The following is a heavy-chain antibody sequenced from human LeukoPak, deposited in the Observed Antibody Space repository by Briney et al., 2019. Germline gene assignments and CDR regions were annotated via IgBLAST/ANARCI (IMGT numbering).Heavy chain of an antibody. CDR3: ARIGYYDSSGYYYDHFDY. Sequence: ESRPALVKPTQPPTQTPTFSGSSLSTSRLRVSWISQPPRMVLEVLARTDWADDKYYSTSLKARLTISKDTSKNQVVFTMTNMDPVDTATYYCARIGYYDSSGYYYDHFDYWGQGTLVTVSS. CDR1: GSSLSTSRLR. V-gene: IGHV2-70*04. J-gene: IGHJ4*02. D-gene: IGHD3-22*01. CDR2: TDWADDK.